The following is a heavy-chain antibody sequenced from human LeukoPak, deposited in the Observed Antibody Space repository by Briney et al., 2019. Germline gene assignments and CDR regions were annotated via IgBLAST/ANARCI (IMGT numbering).Heavy chain of an antibody. CDR1: GFTFSSYG. Sequence: GGSLRLSCAASGFTFSSYGMHWVRQAPGKGLEWVAVIWYDGSNKYYADSVKGRFTISRDNSKNTLYLQMNSLRAEDTAVYYCAREADTAMVTWAFDIWSQGTMVTVSS. CDR2: IWYDGSNK. D-gene: IGHD5-18*01. CDR3: AREADTAMVTWAFDI. V-gene: IGHV3-33*01. J-gene: IGHJ3*02.